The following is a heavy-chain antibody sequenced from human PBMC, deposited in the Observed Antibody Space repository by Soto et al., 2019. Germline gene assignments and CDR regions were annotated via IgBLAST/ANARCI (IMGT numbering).Heavy chain of an antibody. Sequence: ASVKVSCKASGGTFSSYAISWVRQAPGQGLEWMGGIIPIFGTANYAQKFQGRVTITADKSTSTAYMELSSLRSEDTAAYYCARCIVVVPAAPPYGMDVWGQGTTVTVSS. CDR2: IIPIFGTA. CDR1: GGTFSSYA. V-gene: IGHV1-69*06. CDR3: ARCIVVVPAAPPYGMDV. D-gene: IGHD2-2*01. J-gene: IGHJ6*02.